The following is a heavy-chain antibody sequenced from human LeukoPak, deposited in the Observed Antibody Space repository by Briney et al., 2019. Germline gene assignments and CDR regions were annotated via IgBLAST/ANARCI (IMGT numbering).Heavy chain of an antibody. Sequence: GELLKICCTCSGYSFTNYWIGWLRQMPGKALEWMWIIYPGDSDTRYSPSFQGQISISADKSISTAYLQWSSLKASDTAMYYCARGLSRVSAMYFDYWGQGTLVTVSS. CDR3: ARGLSRVSAMYFDY. CDR1: GYSFTNYW. D-gene: IGHD2-2*01. V-gene: IGHV5-51*01. CDR2: IYPGDSDT. J-gene: IGHJ4*02.